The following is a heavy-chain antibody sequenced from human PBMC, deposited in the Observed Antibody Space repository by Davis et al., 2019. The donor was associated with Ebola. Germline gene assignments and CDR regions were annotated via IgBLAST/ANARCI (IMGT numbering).Heavy chain of an antibody. CDR1: GFTFSSYD. CDR2: IGTAGDT. Sequence: PGGSLRLSCAASGFTFSSYDMHWVRQATGKGLEWVSAIGTAGDTYYPGSVKGRFTISREKAKKSLYLQMNSLRGEDTAVYYCARAGFGEIYFDYWGQGTLVTVSS. D-gene: IGHD3-10*01. CDR3: ARAGFGEIYFDY. J-gene: IGHJ4*02. V-gene: IGHV3-13*01.